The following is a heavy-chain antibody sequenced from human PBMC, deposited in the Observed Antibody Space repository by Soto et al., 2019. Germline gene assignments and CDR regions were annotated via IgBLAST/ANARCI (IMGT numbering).Heavy chain of an antibody. CDR2: ISFDGGKK. D-gene: IGHD5-12*01. CDR1: GFPFSSFF. CDR3: ASGNPRGYAIHKNWFDP. V-gene: IGHV3-30*03. J-gene: IGHJ5*02. Sequence: SGGSLSLSCAASGFPFSSFFMHWVRQAPGKGLEWVAVISFDGGKKYYADSVKGRFTISRDNSNSMVYLHMSGLRAEDTAVYYCASGNPRGYAIHKNWFDPWGQGTLVTVSS.